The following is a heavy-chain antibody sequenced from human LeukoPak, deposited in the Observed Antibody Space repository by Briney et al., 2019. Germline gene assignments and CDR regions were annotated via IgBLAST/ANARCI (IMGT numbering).Heavy chain of an antibody. CDR1: GVTFSSYG. CDR2: ISYDGSNK. D-gene: IGHD3-10*01. CDR3: AKDMAGSGPPFDY. V-gene: IGHV3-30*18. J-gene: IGHJ4*02. Sequence: GGSLRLSCAASGVTFSSYGMHWVRQAPGKGLEWVAGISYDGSNKYYADSVKGRFTISRDNSKNTLYLQMNSLRAEDTAVYYCAKDMAGSGPPFDYWGQGTLVTVSS.